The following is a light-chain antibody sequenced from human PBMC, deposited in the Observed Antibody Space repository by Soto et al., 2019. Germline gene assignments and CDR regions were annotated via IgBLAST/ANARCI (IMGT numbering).Light chain of an antibody. CDR3: QQYNSYSPT. J-gene: IGKJ1*01. CDR1: QSISTW. CDR2: KAS. V-gene: IGKV1-5*03. Sequence: DIKMTQSPSTLSASLGDRATLTCRASQSISTWLAWYQQEPGQAPKLLIHKASCLRGGVPSAFSGSGSGADFTLTISSLHPDDFATYYCQQYNSYSPTFGQGTKVDIK.